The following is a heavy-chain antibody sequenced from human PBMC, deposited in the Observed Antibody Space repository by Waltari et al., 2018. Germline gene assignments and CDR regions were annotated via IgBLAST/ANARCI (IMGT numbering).Heavy chain of an antibody. CDR3: ARVVFSGRYPHGFDF. V-gene: IGHV1-18*01. CDR2: FNSYNGKT. D-gene: IGHD1-26*01. CDR1: GYNFVTSG. J-gene: IGHJ3*01. Sequence: QVYLVQSGAEMKTPGASVKVSCKAYGYNFVTSGISWVRQAHGQGLEWVGWFNSYNGKTNYAQNLQYRVTMTMDRSTATAHMELRSLRSDDTAVYYCARVVFSGRYPHGFDFWGQGTMVTVS.